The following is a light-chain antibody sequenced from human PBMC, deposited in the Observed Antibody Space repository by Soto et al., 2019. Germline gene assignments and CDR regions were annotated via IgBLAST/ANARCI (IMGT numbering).Light chain of an antibody. J-gene: IGKJ1*01. CDR3: HQYENWPKT. Sequence: EIVMTQSPPTLSVSPGERATLSCRASQSISTNVAWFQQKPGQAPSLLIFRASIRASGVPARFSGSGSGTEFTLTISSLQSEGFAVYFCHQYENWPKTFGQGTKVEI. V-gene: IGKV3-15*01. CDR1: QSISTN. CDR2: RAS.